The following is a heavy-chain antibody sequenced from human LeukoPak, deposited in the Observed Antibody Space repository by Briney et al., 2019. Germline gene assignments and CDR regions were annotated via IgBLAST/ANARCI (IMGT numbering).Heavy chain of an antibody. V-gene: IGHV1-2*04. CDR1: GYTFTGYY. J-gene: IGHJ3*02. D-gene: IGHD3-22*01. CDR2: INPNSGGT. CDR3: ASAIAWLPLDAFDI. Sequence: ASVKVSCKASGYTFTGYYMHWVRQAPGQGLEWMGWINPNSGGTNYAQKFQGWVTMTRDTSISTAYMELSSLRSEDTAVYYCASAIAWLPLDAFDIWGQGTMVTVSS.